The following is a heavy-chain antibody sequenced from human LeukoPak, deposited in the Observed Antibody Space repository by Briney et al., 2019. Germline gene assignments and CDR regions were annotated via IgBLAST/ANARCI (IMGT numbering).Heavy chain of an antibody. Sequence: GGSLRLSCAASGFTFSDYYMSWIRQAPGKGLEWVSSISSSSSYIYYADSVKGRFTISRDNAKNSLYLQMNSLRAEDTAVYYCARDLRIAVAAFDYWGQGTLVTVSS. J-gene: IGHJ4*02. V-gene: IGHV3-11*06. CDR1: GFTFSDYY. CDR3: ARDLRIAVAAFDY. D-gene: IGHD6-19*01. CDR2: ISSSSSYI.